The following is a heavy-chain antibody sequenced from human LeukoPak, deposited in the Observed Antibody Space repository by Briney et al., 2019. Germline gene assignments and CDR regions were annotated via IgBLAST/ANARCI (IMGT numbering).Heavy chain of an antibody. CDR1: GFTVSRNY. V-gene: IGHV3-53*01. Sequence: PGGTLRLSCAASGFTVSRNYMSRVRQAPGPGLEWVSVIYSGGRTYSADAVKGPFTISRDNSKNTLYLQLNSLRAEDTAVYYCASGSYYYDSSGSDAFDIWGQGTMVTVSS. D-gene: IGHD3-22*01. CDR2: IYSGGRT. J-gene: IGHJ3*02. CDR3: ASGSYYYDSSGSDAFDI.